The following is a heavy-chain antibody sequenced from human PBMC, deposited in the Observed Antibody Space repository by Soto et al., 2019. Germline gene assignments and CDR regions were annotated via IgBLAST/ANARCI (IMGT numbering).Heavy chain of an antibody. D-gene: IGHD2-2*01. Sequence: EVQLVESGGELVQPGGSLRLSCAASGFTFSSYNMNWVRQAPGRGLEWVSYITDSSSTIQYADSVKGRFTTSRDNGKNSLDLQMNSLRAEDTAGYYCARDKGSSSWHSFDYWGQGTLVTVSS. V-gene: IGHV3-48*01. CDR2: ITDSSSTI. CDR3: ARDKGSSSWHSFDY. CDR1: GFTFSSYN. J-gene: IGHJ4*02.